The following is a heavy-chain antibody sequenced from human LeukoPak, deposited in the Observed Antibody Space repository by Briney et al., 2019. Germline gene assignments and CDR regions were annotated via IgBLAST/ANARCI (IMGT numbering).Heavy chain of an antibody. D-gene: IGHD3-22*01. CDR2: IYYSGST. CDR1: GGSISSSSYS. CDR3: ARAQYYYDSSGYPMDHFDY. V-gene: IGHV4-39*07. J-gene: IGHJ4*02. Sequence: SETPSLTCTVSGGSISSSSYSWGWIRQPPGKGLEWIGSIYYSGSTYYDPSLKSRVTISVDTSKNQFSLKLSSVTAADTAVYYCARAQYYYDSSGYPMDHFDYWGQGTLVTVSS.